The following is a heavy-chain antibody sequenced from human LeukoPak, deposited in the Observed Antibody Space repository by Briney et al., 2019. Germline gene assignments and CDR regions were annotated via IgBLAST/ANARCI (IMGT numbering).Heavy chain of an antibody. D-gene: IGHD3-10*02. J-gene: IGHJ6*04. CDR2: ISSSGSTI. V-gene: IGHV3-48*03. Sequence: GGSLRLSCAASGFTFSSYEMNWVRQAPGKGLEWVSYISSSGSTIYYADSVKGRFTISRDNAKNLLYLQMNGLRAEDTAVYYCAELGITMIGGVWGKGTTVTISS. CDR3: AELGITMIGGV. CDR1: GFTFSSYE.